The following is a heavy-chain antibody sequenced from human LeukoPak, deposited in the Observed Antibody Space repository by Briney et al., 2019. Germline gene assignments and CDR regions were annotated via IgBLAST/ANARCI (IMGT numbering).Heavy chain of an antibody. CDR2: INWSGGST. J-gene: IGHJ4*02. D-gene: IGHD2-2*01. CDR3: ARAPITSPFYFDY. V-gene: IGHV3-20*04. Sequence: GGSLRLSCTASGFAFDEHGMSWVRQVPGKGLEWVSGINWSGGSTGFADPLRGRFTISRDNAKNSLYLQMDSLRAEDTALYYCARAPITSPFYFDYWGQGTLVTVSS. CDR1: GFAFDEHG.